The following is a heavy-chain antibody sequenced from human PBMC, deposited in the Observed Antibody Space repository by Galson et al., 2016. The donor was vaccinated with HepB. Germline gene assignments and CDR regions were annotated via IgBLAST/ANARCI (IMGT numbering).Heavy chain of an antibody. V-gene: IGHV2-5*02. CDR2: TYWDDED. Sequence: PALVQPTQTLTLTCSVPGISVTPFEVGVGWIRQSPGKAPEWLAITYWDDEDRYSPSLKSRLTITRDTSTNQVVLTMINMDPEDTATYYCAHRGRTRYFDTWGQGTLVTVSS. J-gene: IGHJ4*02. CDR3: AHRGRTRYFDT. D-gene: IGHD3/OR15-3a*01. CDR1: GISVTPFEVG.